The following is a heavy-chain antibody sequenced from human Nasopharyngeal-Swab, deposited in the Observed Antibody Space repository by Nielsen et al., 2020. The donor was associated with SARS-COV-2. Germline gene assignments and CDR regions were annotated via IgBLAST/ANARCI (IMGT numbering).Heavy chain of an antibody. CDR3: ARDPGRWVRGVYY. CDR2: ISSSSSYI. D-gene: IGHD3-10*01. Sequence: GESLQISCAASGFTFSSYSMNWVRQAPGKGLEWVSSISSSSSYIYYAGSVKGRFTISRDNAKNSLYLQMNSLRAEDTAVHYCARDPGRWVRGVYYWGQGTLVTVSS. J-gene: IGHJ4*02. V-gene: IGHV3-21*01. CDR1: GFTFSSYS.